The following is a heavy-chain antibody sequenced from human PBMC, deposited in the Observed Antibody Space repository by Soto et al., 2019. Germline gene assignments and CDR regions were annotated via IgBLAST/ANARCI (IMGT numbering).Heavy chain of an antibody. V-gene: IGHV3-72*01. J-gene: IGHJ4*02. Sequence: GGSLRLSCVASGFTFSDHYMDWVRQAPGQGLEWVGRSRDKAQSYSTEYAASVKARFTISRDDSKNSLYLQMTSLKTDDTAVYYCVRVNDGGYPGYWGQGTLVTVSS. D-gene: IGHD3-22*01. CDR2: SRDKAQSYST. CDR1: GFTFSDHY. CDR3: VRVNDGGYPGY.